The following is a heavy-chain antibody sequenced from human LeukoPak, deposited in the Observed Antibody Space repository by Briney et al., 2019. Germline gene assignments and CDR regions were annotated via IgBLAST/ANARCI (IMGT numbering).Heavy chain of an antibody. CDR1: GFTFSSYA. J-gene: IGHJ4*02. CDR2: ISGSGGST. V-gene: IGHV3-23*01. Sequence: PGGSLRLSCAASGFTFSSYAMSWVRQAPGKRLEWVSGISGSGGSTYYADSVKGRFTISRDNSKNTLYLQMNSLRAEDTAVYYCAANFDPYYFDYWGQGTLVTVSS. CDR3: AANFDPYYFDY. D-gene: IGHD3-9*01.